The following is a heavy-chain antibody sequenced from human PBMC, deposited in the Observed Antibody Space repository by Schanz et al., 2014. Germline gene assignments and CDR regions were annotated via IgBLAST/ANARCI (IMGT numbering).Heavy chain of an antibody. CDR3: ARGDMVRGVFDY. J-gene: IGHJ4*02. V-gene: IGHV3-30*04. CDR1: RFTFSTSA. D-gene: IGHD3-10*01. Sequence: QVQLVESGGGVVQPGGSLRLSCAASRFTFSTSAMHWVLQAPGKGLGWLAVISSDGFNKFYADSVKGRFTISRDNSKNTLYLQMNSLRTEDTAVYYCARGDMVRGVFDYWGQGTLVTVSS. CDR2: ISSDGFNK.